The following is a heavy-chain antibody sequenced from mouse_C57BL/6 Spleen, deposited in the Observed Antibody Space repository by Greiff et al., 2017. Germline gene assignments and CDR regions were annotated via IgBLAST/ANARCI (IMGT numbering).Heavy chain of an antibody. J-gene: IGHJ4*01. CDR3: AREARYYAMDY. CDR1: GYAFSSSW. V-gene: IGHV1-82*01. CDR2: IYPGDGDT. Sequence: QVQLQQSGPELVKPGASVKISCKASGYAFSSSWMNWVKQRPGKGLEWIGRIYPGDGDTNYNGKFKGKATLTADKSSSAAYMQLSSLTSEDSAVYFCAREARYYAMDYWGQGTSVTVSS.